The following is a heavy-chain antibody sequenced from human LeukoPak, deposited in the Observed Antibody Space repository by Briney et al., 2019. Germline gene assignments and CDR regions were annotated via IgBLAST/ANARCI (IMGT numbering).Heavy chain of an antibody. CDR3: TSNIVGATTDY. D-gene: IGHD1-26*01. CDR2: IRSKANSYAT. Sequence: PGGSLRLSCAASGFTVSSNYMSWVRQASGKGLEWVGRIRSKANSYATAYAASVKGRFTISRDDSKNTAYLQMNSLKTEDTAVYYCTSNIVGATTDYWGRGTLVTVSS. J-gene: IGHJ4*02. V-gene: IGHV3-73*01. CDR1: GFTVSSNY.